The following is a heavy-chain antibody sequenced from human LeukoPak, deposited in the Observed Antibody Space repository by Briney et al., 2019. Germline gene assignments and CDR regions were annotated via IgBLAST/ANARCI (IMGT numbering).Heavy chain of an antibody. J-gene: IGHJ4*02. CDR3: ARDPAVAGTGPMDY. D-gene: IGHD6-19*01. Sequence: GGSLRLSCAASGFTFSSYSMIWVRQAPGKGLEWISSISSSSSYIYYADSVKGRFTISRDNAKNSLYLQMNSLRAEDTAVYYCARDPAVAGTGPMDYWGQGTLVTVSS. CDR1: GFTFSSYS. V-gene: IGHV3-21*01. CDR2: ISSSSSYI.